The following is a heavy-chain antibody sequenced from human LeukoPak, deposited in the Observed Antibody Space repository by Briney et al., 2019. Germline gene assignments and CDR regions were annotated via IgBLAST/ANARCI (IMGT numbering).Heavy chain of an antibody. J-gene: IGHJ4*02. D-gene: IGHD5-24*01. CDR2: IYRDCST. CDR1: GFTISNNY. CDR3: ARGDGYNFFDC. Sequence: PGGSLRLSCAASGFTISNNYMSWVRQAPGKGLGWVSVIYRDCSTYYADSVKGKFTISIDNSKNTLYLQMNSLKAEDTAMYYCARGDGYNFFDCWGQGVLVTVSS. V-gene: IGHV3-66*01.